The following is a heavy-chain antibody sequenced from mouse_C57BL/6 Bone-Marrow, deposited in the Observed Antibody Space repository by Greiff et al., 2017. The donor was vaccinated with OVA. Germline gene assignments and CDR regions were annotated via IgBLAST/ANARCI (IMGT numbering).Heavy chain of an antibody. Sequence: QVQLQQSGAELVRPGSSVKLSCTASGYTFTSYWMDWVKQRPGQGLEWIGNIYPSDSETHYNQKFQDKATLTVDKSSSTAYMQLSSLTSEDSAVYCCARLDYYRPYWYFDVWGTGTTVTVSS. D-gene: IGHD1-1*01. CDR3: ARLDYYRPYWYFDV. J-gene: IGHJ1*03. CDR2: IYPSDSET. V-gene: IGHV1-61*01. CDR1: GYTFTSYW.